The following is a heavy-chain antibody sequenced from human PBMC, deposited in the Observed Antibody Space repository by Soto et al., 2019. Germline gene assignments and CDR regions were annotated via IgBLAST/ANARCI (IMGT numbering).Heavy chain of an antibody. D-gene: IGHD6-19*01. J-gene: IGHJ4*02. CDR1: GYTFTSYD. CDR2: MNPNSGNT. Sequence: QVRLVQSGAEVKKPGASVKVSCKASGYTFTSYDINWVRQATGQGLEWMGWMNPNSGNTGYAQKSQGRVTTTSTTSISTAYMELSSLRSEATAVYYGARELCSGGFTNWGQGTLVTVSS. CDR3: ARELCSGGFTN. V-gene: IGHV1-8*01.